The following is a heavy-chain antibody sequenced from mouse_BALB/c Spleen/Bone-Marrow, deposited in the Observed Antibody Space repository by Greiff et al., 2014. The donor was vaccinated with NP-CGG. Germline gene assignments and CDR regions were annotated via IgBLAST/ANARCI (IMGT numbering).Heavy chain of an antibody. D-gene: IGHD3-2*01. Sequence: QVQLQQSGPELVKPGALVKISCKASGFPFRSYDINWVKQRPGQGLEWIGWIYPGDGSTKYNEKFKGKATLTADKSSSTAYMQLSSLTSDNSAVYFCARSGDSSGYGFAYWGQGTLVTVSA. CDR2: IYPGDGST. V-gene: IGHV1S56*01. CDR1: GFPFRSYD. CDR3: ARSGDSSGYGFAY. J-gene: IGHJ3*01.